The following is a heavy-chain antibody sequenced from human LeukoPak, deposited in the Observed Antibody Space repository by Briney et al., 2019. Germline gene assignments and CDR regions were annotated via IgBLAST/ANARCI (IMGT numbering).Heavy chain of an antibody. D-gene: IGHD2-2*01. CDR3: ARSSGRYCSSTSCARTFDY. Sequence: ASVKVSCKASGGTFSNYAISWVRQAPGQGLEWMGWISAYNGNTNYAQKLQGRVTMTTDTSTSTAYMEPRSLRSDDTAVYYCARSSGRYCSSTSCARTFDYWGQGTLVTVSS. J-gene: IGHJ4*02. V-gene: IGHV1-18*01. CDR2: ISAYNGNT. CDR1: GGTFSNYA.